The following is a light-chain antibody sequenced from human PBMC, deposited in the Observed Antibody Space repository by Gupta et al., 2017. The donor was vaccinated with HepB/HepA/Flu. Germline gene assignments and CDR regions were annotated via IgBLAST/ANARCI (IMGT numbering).Light chain of an antibody. CDR3: QQHSNLIT. V-gene: IGKV3-11*01. CDR1: QSVSTY. Sequence: EVVLTQFPDTLSLSPGERATLSCTASQSVSTYLAWYQQKPGQALRLLIYDASNRATGVPGRFSGSGSGTDFTLTSSSVEPEDFAIYYWQQHSNLITFGQGTRMEIK. J-gene: IGKJ5*01. CDR2: DAS.